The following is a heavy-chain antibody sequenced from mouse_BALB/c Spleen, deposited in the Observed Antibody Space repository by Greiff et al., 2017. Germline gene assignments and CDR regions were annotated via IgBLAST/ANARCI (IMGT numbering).Heavy chain of an antibody. D-gene: IGHD1-1*01. CDR3: ARNLREAMDY. CDR2: INPGSGGT. J-gene: IGHJ4*01. V-gene: IGHV1-54*01. CDR1: GYAFTNYL. Sequence: LQESGAELVRPGTSVKVSCKASGYAFTNYLIEWVKQRPGQGLEWIGVINPGSGGTNYNEKFKGKATLTADKSSSTAYMQLSSLTSDDSAVYFCARNLREAMDYWGQGTSVTVSS.